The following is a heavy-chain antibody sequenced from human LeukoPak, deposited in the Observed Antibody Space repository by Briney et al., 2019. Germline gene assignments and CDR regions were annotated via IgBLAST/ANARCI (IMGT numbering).Heavy chain of an antibody. D-gene: IGHD6-19*01. V-gene: IGHV3-43*01. CDR1: GFTFAEYT. CDR2: ISWNGARI. Sequence: GGSLRLSCAASGFTFAEYTMHWVRQAPGKGLEWESLISWNGARIHYGDSVKGRFTISRDNSKNSLYLQMNSLRTEDTALYYCVKDLVAASENVRGWYPMDYWGQGTLVTVSS. CDR3: VKDLVAASENVRGWYPMDY. J-gene: IGHJ4*02.